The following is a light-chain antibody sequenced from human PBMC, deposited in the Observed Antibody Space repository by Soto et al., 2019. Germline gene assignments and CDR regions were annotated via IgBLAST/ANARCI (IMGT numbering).Light chain of an antibody. J-gene: IGKJ2*01. Sequence: DIPMTQSPSTPSASVGNRVTLTCRASQSISTWLVWYQQKPGKAPKVLIYDASSLQSGVPSRFSGHGSGTDFTLTISSLQPDDSAIYYCQQYKTYTTFGQGTKVDIK. CDR1: QSISTW. V-gene: IGKV1-5*01. CDR3: QQYKTYTT. CDR2: DAS.